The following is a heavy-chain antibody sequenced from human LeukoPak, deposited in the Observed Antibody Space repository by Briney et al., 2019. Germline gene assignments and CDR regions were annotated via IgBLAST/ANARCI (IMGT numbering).Heavy chain of an antibody. CDR2: IRYDGSKK. J-gene: IGHJ4*02. V-gene: IGHV3-33*02. Sequence: GRSPRLSCSPSGFTFINYGIQWVRQAPGKGLKGVAVIRYDGSKKNYADSAKGRFTISRDKSKNTLFLQMHSLTAEDWAVYFCARDRGSFTSGTSYFDYWGQGTLVTVSS. D-gene: IGHD3-10*01. CDR1: GFTFINYG. CDR3: ARDRGSFTSGTSYFDY.